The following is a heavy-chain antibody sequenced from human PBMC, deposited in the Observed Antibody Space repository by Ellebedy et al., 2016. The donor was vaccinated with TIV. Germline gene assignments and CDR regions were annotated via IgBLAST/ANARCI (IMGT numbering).Heavy chain of an antibody. CDR2: ISYTGST. CDR3: AEGRSGWYYFDY. J-gene: IGHJ4*02. Sequence: SETLSLTCTVSGGSVSSYYWSWFRQPPGKGLEWIGYISYTGSTHFSPSLQSRVTMSVDTSKNQFSLKLSSVTAADTAMYYCAEGRSGWYYFDYWGQGTLVTVSS. CDR1: GGSVSSYY. D-gene: IGHD6-19*01. V-gene: IGHV4-59*02.